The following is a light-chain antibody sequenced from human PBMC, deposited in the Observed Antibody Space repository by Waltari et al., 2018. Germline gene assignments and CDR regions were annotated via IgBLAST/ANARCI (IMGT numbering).Light chain of an antibody. CDR3: CSYAGSSSYV. Sequence: QSALTQPASVSGSPGQSLTISCTGTRSDAGSHNLCSWYPQHPGKAPKLMIYEVSKRPAGVSNRFSGSKSGNTASLTISGLQAEDEADYYCCSYAGSSSYVFGTGTKVTVL. V-gene: IGLV2-23*02. CDR1: RSDAGSHNL. J-gene: IGLJ1*01. CDR2: EVS.